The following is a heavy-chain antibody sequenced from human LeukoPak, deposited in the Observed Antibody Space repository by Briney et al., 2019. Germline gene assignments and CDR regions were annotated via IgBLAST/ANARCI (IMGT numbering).Heavy chain of an antibody. D-gene: IGHD2-15*01. V-gene: IGHV3-7*01. CDR1: GFSFSAYW. J-gene: IGHJ6*01. CDR2: INPAGSET. CDR3: ARFGYVAAVDV. Sequence: PGGSLRLSCAASGFSFSAYWMTWVRQAPGTGLEWVANINPAGSETYYVDPVKGRFSISRDNAKNLVYLQMNGLRAEDTAVYHCARFGYVAAVDVWGHGTPVTVSS.